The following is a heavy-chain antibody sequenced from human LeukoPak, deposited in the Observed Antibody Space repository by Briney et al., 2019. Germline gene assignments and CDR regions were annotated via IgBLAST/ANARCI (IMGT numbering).Heavy chain of an antibody. J-gene: IGHJ4*02. D-gene: IGHD5-24*01. CDR1: GGSISSGGYS. CDR3: ARGRRWLQFLFDY. Sequence: SETLSLTCAVSGGSISSGGYSWSWIRQPPGKGLEWIGYIYYSGSTYYNPSLKSRVTISVDTSKNQFSLKLTSVTAADTAVYYCARGRRWLQFLFDYWGQGTLVTVSS. V-gene: IGHV4-30-4*07. CDR2: IYYSGST.